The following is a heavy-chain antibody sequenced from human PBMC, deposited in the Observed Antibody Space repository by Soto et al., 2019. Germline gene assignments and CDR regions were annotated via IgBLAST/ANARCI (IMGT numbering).Heavy chain of an antibody. CDR3: ARSNSWLKFCYYGMDV. D-gene: IGHD6-19*01. J-gene: IGHJ6*02. Sequence: EVQLVESGGGLVQPGGSLRLSCAASGFTFSSYWMSWVRQAPGKGLEWVAHIKQDGSENYYVDSVNGRVSSSSDNAKKSRYMQLNSLSAEYTTVYSCARSNSWLKFCYYGMDVRGQGPTVTVSS. CDR1: GFTFSSYW. V-gene: IGHV3-7*05. CDR2: IKQDGSEN.